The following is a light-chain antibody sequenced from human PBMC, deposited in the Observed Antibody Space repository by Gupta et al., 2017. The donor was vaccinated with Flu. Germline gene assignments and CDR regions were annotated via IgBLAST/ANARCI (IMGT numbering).Light chain of an antibody. CDR3: QQWNSSSFT. CDR1: QGISKY. V-gene: IGKV1-9*01. J-gene: IGKJ4*01. Sequence: DIQSTQSPSFLSASVGDRVTITCRASQGISKYLAWYQQKPGKAPKLLIYAASRVKSGVPSRFSGSGSGTEFTLTISSRQPEDFATYYCQQWNSSSFTFGRGTKVDIK. CDR2: AAS.